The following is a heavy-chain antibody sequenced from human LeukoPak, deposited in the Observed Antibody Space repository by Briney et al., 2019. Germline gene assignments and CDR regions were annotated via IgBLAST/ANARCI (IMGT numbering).Heavy chain of an antibody. CDR3: ARVSLPSEYSGSFDY. J-gene: IGHJ4*02. V-gene: IGHV1-69*13. CDR1: GGTFSSYA. Sequence: SVKVSCKASGGTFSSYAISWVRQAPGQGLEWMGGIIPIFGTAYYAQKFQGRVTITADESTSTAYLELSSLRSEDTAVYYCARVSLPSEYSGSFDYWGQGTLVTVSS. D-gene: IGHD1-26*01. CDR2: IIPIFGTA.